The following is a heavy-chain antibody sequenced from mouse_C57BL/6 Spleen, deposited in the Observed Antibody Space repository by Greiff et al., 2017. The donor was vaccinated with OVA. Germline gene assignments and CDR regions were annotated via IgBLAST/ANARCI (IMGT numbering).Heavy chain of an antibody. CDR3: TRSSTGSPFAY. V-gene: IGHV1-15*01. D-gene: IGHD4-1*01. CDR1: GYTFTDYE. CDR2: IDPETGGT. Sequence: VQLQQSGAELVRPGASVTLSCKASGYTFTDYEMHWVKQTPVHGLEWIGAIDPETGGTAYNQKFKGKAILTADKSSSTAYMELRSLTSEDSAVYYCTRSSTGSPFAYWGQGTLVTVSA. J-gene: IGHJ3*01.